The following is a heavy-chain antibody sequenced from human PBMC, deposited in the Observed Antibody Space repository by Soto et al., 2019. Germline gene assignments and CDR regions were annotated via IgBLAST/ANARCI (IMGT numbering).Heavy chain of an antibody. V-gene: IGHV4-4*02. D-gene: IGHD4-17*01. CDR1: GGSISSSNW. Sequence: SETLSLTCAVSGGSISSSNWWSWVRQPPGKGLEGIGEIYHSGSTNYNPSLKSRVTISGDKSKNQFSLKLSSVTAADTAVYYCARVCGFTTVTTNYYSYGMDVWGQGTTVTVS. CDR3: ARVCGFTTVTTNYYSYGMDV. J-gene: IGHJ6*02. CDR2: IYHSGST.